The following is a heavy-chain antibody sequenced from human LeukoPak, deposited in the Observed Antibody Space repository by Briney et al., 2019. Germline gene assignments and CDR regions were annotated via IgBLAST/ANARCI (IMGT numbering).Heavy chain of an antibody. CDR1: GYTFTDNY. Sequence: ASVKVSCKASGYTFTDNYVHWVRQAPGQGLEWMGWMNPNSGNTGYAQKFQGRVTMTRNTSISTAYMELSSLRSEDTAVYYCARGYYYDSSGYPDAFDIWGQGTMVTVSS. CDR2: MNPNSGNT. V-gene: IGHV1-8*02. CDR3: ARGYYYDSSGYPDAFDI. D-gene: IGHD3-22*01. J-gene: IGHJ3*02.